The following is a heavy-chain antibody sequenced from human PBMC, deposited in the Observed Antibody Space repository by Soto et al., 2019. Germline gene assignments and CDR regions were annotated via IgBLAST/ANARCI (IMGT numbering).Heavy chain of an antibody. CDR3: AKSLSTAVNYGLDV. CDR1: GFTFSDNA. Sequence: GGSLRLSCGASGFTFSDNAMTWVRQAPGKGLEWVSSINDDGDSTYYADSVKGRFAVSRDNSKNTLFLHMNSLGAEDTAVYYCAKSLSTAVNYGLDVWGQGTSATVSS. D-gene: IGHD2-2*01. CDR2: INDDGDST. V-gene: IGHV3-23*01. J-gene: IGHJ6*02.